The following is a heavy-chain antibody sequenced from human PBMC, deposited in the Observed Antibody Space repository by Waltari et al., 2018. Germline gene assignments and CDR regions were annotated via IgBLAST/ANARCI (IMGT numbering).Heavy chain of an antibody. Sequence: EVQLLEVGGGLAQPGGSLRLSCVVSGLRFAMYGMAWIRQAPGKGLEWVSVISGSGENTYYGDSVKGRFIISRDNSKNTLYLQMNSLKDEDTAVYFCANKQADAGLCFQHWGRGTLVTVSS. J-gene: IGHJ1*01. CDR1: GLRFAMYG. CDR3: ANKQADAGLCFQH. D-gene: IGHD2-2*01. CDR2: ISGSGENT. V-gene: IGHV3-23*01.